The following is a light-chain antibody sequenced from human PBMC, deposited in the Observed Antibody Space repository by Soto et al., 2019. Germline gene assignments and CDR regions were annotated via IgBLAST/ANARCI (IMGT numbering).Light chain of an antibody. CDR2: EVS. CDR3: SSYAGSNIL. CDR1: SSDVGGYNY. J-gene: IGLJ1*01. Sequence: QSALTQPPSASGSPGQSVTISCTGTSSDVGGYNYVSWYQQHPGKAPKLMIYEVSKRPSGVPDRFSGSKSGNTASLTVSGLHAEDEADYYCSSYAGSNILFGTGTKVTVL. V-gene: IGLV2-8*01.